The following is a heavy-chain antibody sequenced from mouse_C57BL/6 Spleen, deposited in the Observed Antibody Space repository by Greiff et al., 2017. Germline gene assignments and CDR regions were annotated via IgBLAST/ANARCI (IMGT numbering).Heavy chain of an antibody. J-gene: IGHJ4*01. CDR1: GYAFSSYW. V-gene: IGHV1-80*01. Sequence: VQLVESGAELVKPGASVKISCKASGYAFSSYWMNWVKQRPGKGLEWIGQIYPGDGDTNYNGKFKGKATLTADKSSSTAYMQLSSLTSEDSAVYFCARWDGNYAMDYWGQGTSVTVSS. CDR3: ARWDGNYAMDY. CDR2: IYPGDGDT. D-gene: IGHD2-1*01.